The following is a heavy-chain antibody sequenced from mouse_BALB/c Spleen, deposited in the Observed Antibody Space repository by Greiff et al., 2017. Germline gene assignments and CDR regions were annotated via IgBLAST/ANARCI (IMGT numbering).Heavy chain of an antibody. CDR2: INPYNDGT. CDR3: AREADGNYAWFAY. V-gene: IGHV1-14*01. CDR1: GYTFTSYV. J-gene: IGHJ3*01. D-gene: IGHD2-1*01. Sequence: VQLQQSGPELVKPGASVKMSCKASGYTFTSYVMHWVKQKPGQGLEWIGYINPYNDGTKYNEKFKGKATLTSDKSSSTAYMELSSLTSEDSAVYYCAREADGNYAWFAYWGQGTLVTVSA.